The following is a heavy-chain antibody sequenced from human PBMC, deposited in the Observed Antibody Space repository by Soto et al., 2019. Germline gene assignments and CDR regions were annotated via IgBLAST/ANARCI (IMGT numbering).Heavy chain of an antibody. CDR3: AKHRRKWGDSHWET. J-gene: IGHJ1*01. D-gene: IGHD2-21*02. CDR1: GFTFSKFG. Sequence: QVQLVESGGGVVQPGRSLRLSCAASGFTFSKFGMHWLRQAPGRGLEWVAGISNDGSDEYYLDSVKGRFNISRDNSKITMSLQMTSQRFEETAVYVCAKHRRKWGDSHWETWGQGTLVTLSS. CDR2: ISNDGSDE. V-gene: IGHV3-30*18.